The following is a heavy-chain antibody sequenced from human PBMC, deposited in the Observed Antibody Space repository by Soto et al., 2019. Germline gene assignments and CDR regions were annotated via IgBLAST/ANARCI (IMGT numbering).Heavy chain of an antibody. J-gene: IGHJ4*02. D-gene: IGHD3-3*01. CDR2: MNPNSGNT. CDR1: GYTFTSYA. CDR3: ARAPSRVRFLEWLLSPPTFDY. V-gene: IGHV1-8*01. Sequence: ASVKVSCKASGYTFTSYAINWVRQATGQGLEWMGWMNPNSGNTGYAQKFQGRVTITRNTSINTAYMELSSLRSEDTAVYYCARAPSRVRFLEWLLSPPTFDYWGQGTLVTVSS.